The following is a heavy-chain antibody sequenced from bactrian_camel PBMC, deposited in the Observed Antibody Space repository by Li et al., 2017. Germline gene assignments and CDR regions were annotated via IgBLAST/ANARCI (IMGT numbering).Heavy chain of an antibody. V-gene: IGHV3S63*01. J-gene: IGHJ6*01. CDR1: GNGDGSGYWC. D-gene: IGHD1*01. CDR3: AAKFWSLGCSLKSDFAY. CDR2: IYTSHGRS. Sequence: HVQLVESGGGSVQVGGSLTLSCAVSGNGDGSGYWCTGWFRRTPGKEREAVAVIYTSHGRSFLADSVKGRFTASRDSAKNTLYLQMNSLKPEDTAMYYCAAKFWSLGCSLKSDFAYWDQGTQVTVS.